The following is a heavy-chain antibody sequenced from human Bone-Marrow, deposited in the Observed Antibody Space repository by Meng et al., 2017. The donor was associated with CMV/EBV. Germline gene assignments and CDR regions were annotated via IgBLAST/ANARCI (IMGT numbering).Heavy chain of an antibody. CDR3: ARDYQRYTGSYVDF. D-gene: IGHD1-26*01. Sequence: SETLSLTCTVSGGSISSSTYNWGWIRQPPGKGLEWIGSINYRGSTDYNPSLKSRVTMSVDTSKDQFSLRMSSVTAADTAVYYCARDYQRYTGSYVDFWGPGALVTVSS. J-gene: IGHJ4*02. CDR2: INYRGST. CDR1: GGSISSSTYN. V-gene: IGHV4-39*07.